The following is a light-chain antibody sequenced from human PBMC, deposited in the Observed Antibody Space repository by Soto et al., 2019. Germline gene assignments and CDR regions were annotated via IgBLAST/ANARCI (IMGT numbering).Light chain of an antibody. CDR1: SSNIGSNT. V-gene: IGLV1-44*01. Sequence: QSVLTQPPSASGTPGQRVTISCSGSSSNIGSNTVNWYQHFTGTAPKLLIYSNNRRPSGVPDRFSGSKSGTSASLAISGLQSEDEADYYCAAWDDSLNGPVFGGGTKLTVL. CDR3: AAWDDSLNGPV. CDR2: SNN. J-gene: IGLJ2*01.